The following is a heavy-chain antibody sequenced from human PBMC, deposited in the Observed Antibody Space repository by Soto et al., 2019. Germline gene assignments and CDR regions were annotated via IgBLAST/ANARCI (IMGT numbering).Heavy chain of an antibody. Sequence: PSETLSLTCTVSGDSINSAAYYWTWIRQHPGEGLEWIGYINYSGNTNYNPSLQSRVTISADVSKNQFSLRLTSVTAADTAVYYCVRARTSSVFDGYDYNGMDVWGQGTAVTVSS. V-gene: IGHV4-31*03. J-gene: IGHJ6*02. D-gene: IGHD6-6*01. CDR1: GDSINSAAYY. CDR2: INYSGNT. CDR3: VRARTSSVFDGYDYNGMDV.